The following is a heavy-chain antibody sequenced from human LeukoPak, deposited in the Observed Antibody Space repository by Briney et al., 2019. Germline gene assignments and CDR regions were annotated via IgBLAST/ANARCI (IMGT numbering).Heavy chain of an antibody. Sequence: ASVKVSCKASGGTLSSYAISWVRQAPGQGLEWMGGIIPIFGTANYAQKFQGRVTITTDESTSTAYMELSSLRSEDTAVYYCARGYRSSSCYYYYYMDVWGKGTTVTVSS. J-gene: IGHJ6*03. V-gene: IGHV1-69*05. D-gene: IGHD6-6*01. CDR1: GGTLSSYA. CDR2: IIPIFGTA. CDR3: ARGYRSSSCYYYYYMDV.